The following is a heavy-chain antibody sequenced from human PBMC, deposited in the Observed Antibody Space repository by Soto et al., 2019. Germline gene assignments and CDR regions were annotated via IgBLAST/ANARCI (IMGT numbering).Heavy chain of an antibody. Sequence: SETLSLTCAVYGGSFSGYYWSWIRQPPGKGLEWIGEINHSGSTNYNPSLKSRVTISVDTSKNQFSLKLSSVTAADTAVYYCARAGYDFWSGLNFDYWGQGTLVTVS. CDR2: INHSGST. CDR1: GGSFSGYY. J-gene: IGHJ4*02. CDR3: ARAGYDFWSGLNFDY. D-gene: IGHD3-3*01. V-gene: IGHV4-34*01.